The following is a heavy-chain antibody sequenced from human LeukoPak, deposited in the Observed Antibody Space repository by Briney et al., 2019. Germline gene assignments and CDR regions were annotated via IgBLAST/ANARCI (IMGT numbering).Heavy chain of an antibody. Sequence: GGSLRLSCAASGFTFSSYEMNWVRQAPGKGLEWVSYISSSGSTIYYADSVKGRFTISRDNAKNSLYLQMNSLRAEDTAVYYCARDDRSDVVVTFPWGQGTLVTVSS. CDR2: ISSSGSTI. V-gene: IGHV3-48*03. CDR1: GFTFSSYE. J-gene: IGHJ5*02. CDR3: ARDDRSDVVVTFP. D-gene: IGHD3-22*01.